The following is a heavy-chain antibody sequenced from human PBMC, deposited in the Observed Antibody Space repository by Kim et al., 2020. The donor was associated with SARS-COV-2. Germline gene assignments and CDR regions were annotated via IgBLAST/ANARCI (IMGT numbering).Heavy chain of an antibody. J-gene: IGHJ4*02. Sequence: GGSLRLSCAASGFTFSPFNMNWVRQAPGKGLEWVSSISSTSSYIYYADSVKGRFTISRDNAKNSLYLQMNSLRAEDTAVYYCARDFTLGGFDYWGQGTLVTVSS. CDR3: ARDFTLGGFDY. CDR2: ISSTSSYI. V-gene: IGHV3-21*01. CDR1: GFTFSPFN. D-gene: IGHD1-26*01.